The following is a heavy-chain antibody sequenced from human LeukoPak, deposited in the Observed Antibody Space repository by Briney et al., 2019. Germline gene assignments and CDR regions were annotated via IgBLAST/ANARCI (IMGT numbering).Heavy chain of an antibody. V-gene: IGHV4-31*03. CDR2: IYYSRST. Sequence: PSETLSLTCTVSGGSISRGGNYWSWIRQHPGKGLEWIGYIYYSRSTYYNPSLKSRVTISVDTANNQFSLNLSSVNAADTAVYYCARGGDTITGFDYWGQGTLVTVSS. CDR1: GGSISRGGNY. CDR3: ARGGDTITGFDY. J-gene: IGHJ4*02. D-gene: IGHD5-12*01.